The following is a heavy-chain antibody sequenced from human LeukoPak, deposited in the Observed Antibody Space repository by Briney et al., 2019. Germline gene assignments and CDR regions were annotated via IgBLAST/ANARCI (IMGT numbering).Heavy chain of an antibody. CDR1: GFTFSSYS. Sequence: GGSLRLSRAASGFTFSSYSMNWVHQAPGKGLEGVSSISSSRSYIYYADSVKGRFNISRDNAKNSLYLQMNSLRAEDTAVYYCARSDVARWDFDYWGQGTLVSVSS. V-gene: IGHV3-21*01. CDR3: ARSDVARWDFDY. J-gene: IGHJ4*02. D-gene: IGHD4-23*01. CDR2: ISSSRSYI.